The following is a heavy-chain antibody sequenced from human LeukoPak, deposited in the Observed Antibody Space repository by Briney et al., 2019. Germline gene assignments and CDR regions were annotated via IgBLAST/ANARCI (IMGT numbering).Heavy chain of an antibody. CDR2: ISSSSSTI. V-gene: IGHV3-48*01. D-gene: IGHD6-19*01. J-gene: IGHJ4*02. CDR1: GFTFSSYA. Sequence: GGSLRLSCAASGFTFSSYAMSWVRQAPGKGLEWVSYISSSSSTIYYADSVKGRFTISRDNAKNSLYLQMNSLRAEDTAVYYCARDLGGVAGSLRGWGQGTLVTVSS. CDR3: ARDLGGVAGSLRG.